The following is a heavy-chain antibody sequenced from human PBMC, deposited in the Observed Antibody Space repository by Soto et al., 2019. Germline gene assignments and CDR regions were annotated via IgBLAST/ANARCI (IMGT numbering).Heavy chain of an antibody. Sequence: QVQLQESGPGLVKPSQTLSLTCTVSGGSVSSGGYYWSWIRQHPGKGLEWIGYIYYSGSTYYNPSLKSRVTISVDTSKNQFSLKLSSVTAADTAVYYCARGTRNYGDYGAVDYWGQGTLVTVSS. D-gene: IGHD4-17*01. CDR1: GGSVSSGGYY. V-gene: IGHV4-31*03. CDR2: IYYSGST. CDR3: ARGTRNYGDYGAVDY. J-gene: IGHJ4*02.